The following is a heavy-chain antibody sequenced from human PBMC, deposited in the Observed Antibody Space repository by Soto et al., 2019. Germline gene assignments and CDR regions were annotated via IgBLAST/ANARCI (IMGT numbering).Heavy chain of an antibody. Sequence: SETLSLTCTVSGGSISSSSYYWGWIRQPPGKGLEWIGGYYSGSTYYNPSLKSRVTISVDTSKNQFSLKLSSVTAADTAVYYCAGPRRSYRSSWYYFDYWGQGTLVTVSS. D-gene: IGHD6-13*01. J-gene: IGHJ4*02. CDR1: GGSISSSSYY. CDR3: AGPRRSYRSSWYYFDY. V-gene: IGHV4-39*01. CDR2: YYSGST.